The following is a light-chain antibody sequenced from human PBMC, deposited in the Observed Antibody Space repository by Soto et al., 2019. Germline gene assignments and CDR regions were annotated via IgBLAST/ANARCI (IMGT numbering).Light chain of an antibody. Sequence: EFVLTQSPATLSLSPGERATLSCRASQSVRSSLAWYQQKPGQAPRLLIYDASNWATGIPARFSGSGSGTDFTLTISSLEPEDFAVYYCQQRSSWLLTFGGGTKVEIK. CDR3: QQRSSWLLT. V-gene: IGKV3-11*01. J-gene: IGKJ4*01. CDR2: DAS. CDR1: QSVRSS.